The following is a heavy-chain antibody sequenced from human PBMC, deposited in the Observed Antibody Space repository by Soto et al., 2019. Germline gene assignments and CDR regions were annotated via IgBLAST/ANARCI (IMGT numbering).Heavy chain of an antibody. V-gene: IGHV3-15*07. CDR3: TPVGAYDSSGYYRKPPRYYYYGMDV. Sequence: GGSLRLSCAASGFTFSNAWMNWVRQAPGKGLEWVGRIKSKTDGGTTDYAAPVKGRFTISRDDSKNTLYLQMNSLKTEDTAVYYCTPVGAYDSSGYYRKPPRYYYYGMDVWGQGTTVTVSS. J-gene: IGHJ6*02. CDR1: GFTFSNAW. CDR2: IKSKTDGGTT. D-gene: IGHD3-22*01.